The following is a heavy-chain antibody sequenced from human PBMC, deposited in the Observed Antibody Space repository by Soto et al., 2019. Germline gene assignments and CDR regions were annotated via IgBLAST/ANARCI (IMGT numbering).Heavy chain of an antibody. CDR2: ISGSGGSP. CDR1: GFTFSSYA. V-gene: IGHV3-23*01. D-gene: IGHD2-2*01. J-gene: IGHJ4*02. Sequence: LRLSCAASGFTFSSYAMSWVRQAPGKGLAWVSAISGSGGSPYYADSVKGRFTISRDNSKNTLYLQMNSLRAEDTAVDYCAKGEYQRLPYYFDSWGQGTLVTVSS. CDR3: AKGEYQRLPYYFDS.